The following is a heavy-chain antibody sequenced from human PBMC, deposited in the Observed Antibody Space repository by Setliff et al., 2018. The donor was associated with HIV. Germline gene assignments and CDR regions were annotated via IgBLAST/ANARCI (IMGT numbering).Heavy chain of an antibody. CDR3: ARAALGRAEVFDY. CDR1: GGSMGSHY. V-gene: IGHV4-59*11. CDR2: IHYTGIS. J-gene: IGHJ4*02. Sequence: SETLSLTCVISGGSMGSHYWSWIRQSPGKGLEWIGNIHYTGISDINPSLKRRATISLDRPKIQFSLKLRSLTAADTAVYYCARAALGRAEVFDYWGQGALVTVSS. D-gene: IGHD1-26*01.